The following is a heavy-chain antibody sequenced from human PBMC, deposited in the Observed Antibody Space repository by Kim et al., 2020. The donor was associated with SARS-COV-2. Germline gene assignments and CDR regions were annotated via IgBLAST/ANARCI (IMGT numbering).Heavy chain of an antibody. CDR3: AKEREFDYYGSGSYFDY. Sequence: GGSLRLSCAASGFTFDDYAMHWVRQAPGKGLEWVSLISGDGGSTYYADSVKGRFTISRDNSKNSLYLQMNSLRTEDTALYYCAKEREFDYYGSGSYFDYWGQGTLVTVSS. CDR1: GFTFDDYA. J-gene: IGHJ4*02. CDR2: ISGDGGST. V-gene: IGHV3-43*02. D-gene: IGHD3-10*01.